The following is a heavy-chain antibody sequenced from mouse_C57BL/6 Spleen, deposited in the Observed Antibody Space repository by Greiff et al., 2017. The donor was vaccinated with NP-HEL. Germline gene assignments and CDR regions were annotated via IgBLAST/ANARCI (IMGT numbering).Heavy chain of an antibody. CDR2: IYPGDGDT. J-gene: IGHJ4*01. V-gene: IGHV1-80*01. D-gene: IGHD3-1*01. CDR1: GYAFSSYW. Sequence: VQLQQSGAELVKPGASVKISCKASGYAFSSYWMNWVKQRPGKGLEWIGQIYPGDGDTNYNGKFKGKATLTADKSSSTAYMQLSSLTSEDSAVYFCARSGPGYYAMDYWGQGTSVTVSS. CDR3: ARSGPGYYAMDY.